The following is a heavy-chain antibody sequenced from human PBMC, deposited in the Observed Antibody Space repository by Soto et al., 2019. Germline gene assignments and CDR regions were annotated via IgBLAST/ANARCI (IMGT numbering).Heavy chain of an antibody. J-gene: IGHJ3*01. V-gene: IGHV1-3*01. Sequence: ASVKVSCKASGYTFTSYAMHWVRQAPGQRLEWMGWINAGNGNTKYSQKFQGRVTLTSDTSASTAYLELSSLRSEDTAVYYCARDFGGARTSSPLYDAFDLWGQGTMVTVSS. CDR1: GYTFTSYA. CDR2: INAGNGNT. D-gene: IGHD2-2*01. CDR3: ARDFGGARTSSPLYDAFDL.